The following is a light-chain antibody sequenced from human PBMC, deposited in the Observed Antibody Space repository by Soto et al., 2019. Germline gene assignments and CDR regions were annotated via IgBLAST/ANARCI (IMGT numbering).Light chain of an antibody. CDR1: QSVSTW. Sequence: DIQMTQSPSTLSASVGDRVTITCRVSQSVSTWLAWYQQKPGKAPKLLIYDASSLEGGVPSRFSASGFGLEFTLTITSMRPDDFATYHCQQYHAFPWTFGQGTKVEIK. J-gene: IGKJ1*01. V-gene: IGKV1-5*01. CDR3: QQYHAFPWT. CDR2: DAS.